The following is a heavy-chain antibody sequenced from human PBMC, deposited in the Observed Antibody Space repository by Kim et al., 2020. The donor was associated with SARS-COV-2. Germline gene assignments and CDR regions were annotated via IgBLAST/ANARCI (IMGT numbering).Heavy chain of an antibody. V-gene: IGHV4-31*03. CDR1: GGSIIAAGYY. J-gene: IGHJ4*02. D-gene: IGHD3-10*01. CDR2: IFHSGST. Sequence: SETLSLTCTVSGGSIIAAGYYWSWIRQHPGRGLEWIGHIFHSGSTYYNPSLKSRLTISVDTSKNYVSLNLTSVTAADTAVYYCARTKSYFGSGPYFDSWGEGALVTVSS. CDR3: ARTKSYFGSGPYFDS.